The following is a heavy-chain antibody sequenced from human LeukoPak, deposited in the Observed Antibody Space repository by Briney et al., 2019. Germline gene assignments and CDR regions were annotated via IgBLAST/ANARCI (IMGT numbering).Heavy chain of an antibody. Sequence: GGSLRLSCIASGFTFSNYWMTWVRQTQGKGLEWLAQINGDGNEKYFVDSVKGRFTISRDNAKNSLYLQMNSLRDDDTAVYFCVRDSGFRSLDCWGQGTLVTVSS. V-gene: IGHV3-7*01. J-gene: IGHJ4*02. CDR3: VRDSGFRSLDC. CDR1: GFTFSNYW. D-gene: IGHD3-10*01. CDR2: INGDGNEK.